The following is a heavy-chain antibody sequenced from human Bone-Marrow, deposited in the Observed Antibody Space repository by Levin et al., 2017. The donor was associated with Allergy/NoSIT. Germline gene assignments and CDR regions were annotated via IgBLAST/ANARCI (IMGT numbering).Heavy chain of an antibody. CDR3: ARHSGLRLSDAFAF. CDR1: GYSFTSYW. CDR2: IDPRDSYT. J-gene: IGHJ3*01. D-gene: IGHD5-12*01. Sequence: KDGESLKISCEGFGYSFTSYWISWVRQMPGKGLEWMGRIDPRDSYTDYSPSFQGHVTISADKSITTAFLQWSALKASDTAIYYCARHSGLRLSDAFAFWGQGTVVTVSS. V-gene: IGHV5-10-1*01.